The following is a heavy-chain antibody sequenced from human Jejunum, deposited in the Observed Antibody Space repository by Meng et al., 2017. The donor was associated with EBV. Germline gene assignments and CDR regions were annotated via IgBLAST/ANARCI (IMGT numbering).Heavy chain of an antibody. CDR1: GFTLSAYA. CDR3: VRDGYNYIPFDY. CDR2: VSGTGGST. Sequence: QLLGSGGGLVQPGGFLRLFCVASGFTLSAYAMSWVRQAPGKGLEWVSHVSGTGGSTYYADSVKGRFTASRDNSKNMLFLQMNSLRADDTAIYYCVRDGYNYIPFDYWGQGTLVTVSS. D-gene: IGHD5-24*01. J-gene: IGHJ4*02. V-gene: IGHV3-23*01.